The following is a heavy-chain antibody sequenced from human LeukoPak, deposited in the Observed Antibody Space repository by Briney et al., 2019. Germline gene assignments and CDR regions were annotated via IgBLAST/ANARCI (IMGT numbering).Heavy chain of an antibody. CDR2: ISGSGGST. CDR1: GFTLTSYA. D-gene: IGHD6-13*01. CDR3: AKDRKRYSSSWYRGENWFDP. Sequence: GGSLRLSCAASGFTLTSYAMSWVRQAPGKGLEWVSVISGSGGSTNYADSMKGRFTISRDNSKNTLYLQMNSLRAEDTAVYYCAKDRKRYSSSWYRGENWFDPWGQGTLVTVSS. V-gene: IGHV3-23*01. J-gene: IGHJ5*02.